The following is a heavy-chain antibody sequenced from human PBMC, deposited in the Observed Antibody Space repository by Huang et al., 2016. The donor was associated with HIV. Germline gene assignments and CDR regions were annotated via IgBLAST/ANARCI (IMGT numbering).Heavy chain of an antibody. CDR1: GYSFTTYA. CDR2: INPGNGNT. Sequence: QVQLVQSGAVVKKPGASVKVSCKASGYSFTTYALHWVRQAPGHRLEWMGWINPGNGNTNYSQKFQGRVTITRDTSASTVYMEVSSLTFEDTAVYYCAREFVIFGAPLWPAYWGQGTLISVSS. J-gene: IGHJ4*02. V-gene: IGHV1-3*01. D-gene: IGHD2-21*01. CDR3: AREFVIFGAPLWPAY.